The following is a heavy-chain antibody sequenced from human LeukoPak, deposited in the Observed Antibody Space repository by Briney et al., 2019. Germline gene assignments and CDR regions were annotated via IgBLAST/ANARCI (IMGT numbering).Heavy chain of an antibody. CDR1: GFTFSSYE. J-gene: IGHJ4*02. CDR3: ARDPGLRGVDY. Sequence: PGGSLRLSCAASGFTFSSYEMNWVRQAPGKGLEWVSYISSSGSTIYYADSVKGRFTMSRDNAKNSLYLQMNSLRAEDTAVYYCARDPGLRGVDYWGQGTLVTVSS. V-gene: IGHV3-48*03. CDR2: ISSSGSTI.